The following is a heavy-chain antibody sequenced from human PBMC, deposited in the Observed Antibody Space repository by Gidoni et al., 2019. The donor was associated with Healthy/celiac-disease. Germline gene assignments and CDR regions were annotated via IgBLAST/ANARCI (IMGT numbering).Heavy chain of an antibody. D-gene: IGHD5-12*01. J-gene: IGHJ6*03. CDR1: GDSVSSNSAA. CDR3: ARAWDNIVAIGYMDV. CDR2: TYYRSKWYN. Sequence: QVQLQQSGPGPVQPSQTLSLTCAIPGDSVSSNSAAWTWIKQSPARGLEWLGRTYYRSKWYNDYAVSVKSRITINPDTSKNQFSLQLNSVTPEDTAVYYCARAWDNIVAIGYMDVWGKGTTVTVSS. V-gene: IGHV6-1*01.